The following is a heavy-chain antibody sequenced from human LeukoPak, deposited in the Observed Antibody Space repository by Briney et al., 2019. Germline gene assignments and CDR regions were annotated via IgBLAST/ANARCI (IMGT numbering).Heavy chain of an antibody. Sequence: GGSLRLSCTASGFTFSSYWMHRVRQAPGKGLVWVSRINSDGGSTSYADSVKGRFTISRDNAKNTLYLQMNSLRAEDTAVYYCARRVQGMAPYYFDYWGQGTLVTVSS. J-gene: IGHJ4*02. D-gene: IGHD5-24*01. V-gene: IGHV3-74*01. CDR3: ARRVQGMAPYYFDY. CDR2: INSDGGST. CDR1: GFTFSSYW.